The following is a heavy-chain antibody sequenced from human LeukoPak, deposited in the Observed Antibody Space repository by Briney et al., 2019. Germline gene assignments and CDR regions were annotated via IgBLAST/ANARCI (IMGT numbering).Heavy chain of an antibody. CDR1: GYTFTSYA. Sequence: ASVTVSCKASGYTFTSYAMNWVRQAPGQGLEWMGWININTGNPTYAQGFTGRFVFSLDTSVSTAYLQISSLKAEDTGVYYCARGPSPHPGGYSYGYGDYWGQGTLVTVSS. CDR3: ARGPSPHPGGYSYGYGDY. V-gene: IGHV7-4-1*02. J-gene: IGHJ4*02. CDR2: ININTGNP. D-gene: IGHD5-18*01.